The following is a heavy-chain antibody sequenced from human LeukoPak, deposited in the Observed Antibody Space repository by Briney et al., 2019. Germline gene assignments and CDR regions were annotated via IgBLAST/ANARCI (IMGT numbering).Heavy chain of an antibody. CDR2: ISSSSSYI. J-gene: IGHJ3*02. D-gene: IGHD3-10*01. Sequence: PGGSLRLSCAASGFTFSSYSMNWVRQAPGRWLEWVSSISSSSSYIYYADSVKGRFTISRDNAKNSLYLQMNSLRAEDTAVYYCARDLDTIIRGVISAFDIWGQGTMVTVSS. V-gene: IGHV3-21*01. CDR3: ARDLDTIIRGVISAFDI. CDR1: GFTFSSYS.